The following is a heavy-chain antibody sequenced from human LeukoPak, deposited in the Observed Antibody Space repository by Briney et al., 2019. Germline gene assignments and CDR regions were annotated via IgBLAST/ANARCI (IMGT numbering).Heavy chain of an antibody. D-gene: IGHD3-10*01. Sequence: PSETLSLTCTVSGGSISGYFWSWIRQPPGKGLEWIGDIYYSGSTNYNPSLKSRVTMSVDTSKNQFSLKLSSVTAADTAVYYCARVPPRGSGSYSTDYRGQGTLVTVSS. J-gene: IGHJ4*02. V-gene: IGHV4-59*01. CDR1: GGSISGYF. CDR2: IYYSGST. CDR3: ARVPPRGSGSYSTDY.